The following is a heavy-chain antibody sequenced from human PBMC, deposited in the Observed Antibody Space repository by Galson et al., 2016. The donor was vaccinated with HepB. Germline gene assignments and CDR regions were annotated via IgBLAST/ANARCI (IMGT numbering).Heavy chain of an antibody. CDR1: GSTFSSYG. J-gene: IGHJ4*02. V-gene: IGHV3-23*01. CDR3: AKRGDLKYYFDC. Sequence: SLRLSCAASGSTFSSYGMSWVRQAPGQGLEWVSSISPGGSTYTDSVKGRFTISRDNSRNTLYLEMNSLRAEDTAVYYCAKRGDLKYYFDCWGQGTLVTVSS. CDR2: ISPGGST. D-gene: IGHD2-21*02.